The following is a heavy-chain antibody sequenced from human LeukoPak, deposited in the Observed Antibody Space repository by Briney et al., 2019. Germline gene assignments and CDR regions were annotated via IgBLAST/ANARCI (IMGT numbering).Heavy chain of an antibody. CDR1: VFSFSSVS. Sequence: GGSLSLSCELSVFSFSSVSMSCVPQAPGKGVEWVSGMERKTDGETTDYVATMQDRFTISRDDSIHMVYLQMNVLKSEDTVVYFCTADYFFYIGSDGHLHYNNVWGKGTTVTVSS. D-gene: IGHD3-16*01. CDR3: TADYFFYIGSDGHLHYNNV. V-gene: IGHV3-15*04. J-gene: IGHJ6*04. CDR2: MERKTDGETT.